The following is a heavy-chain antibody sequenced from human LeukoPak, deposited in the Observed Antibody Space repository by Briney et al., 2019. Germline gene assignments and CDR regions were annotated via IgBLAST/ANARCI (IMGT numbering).Heavy chain of an antibody. D-gene: IGHD3-22*01. CDR3: ARDALKYYDSSGYYWDY. Sequence: ASVKVSCKVSGYTLTELSMHWVRQAPGKGLEWMGGFDPEDGETIYAQKFQGRVTMTEDTSTDTAYMELSSLRSEDTAVYYCARDALKYYDSSGYYWDYWGQGTLVTVSS. CDR1: GYTLTELS. J-gene: IGHJ4*02. CDR2: FDPEDGET. V-gene: IGHV1-24*01.